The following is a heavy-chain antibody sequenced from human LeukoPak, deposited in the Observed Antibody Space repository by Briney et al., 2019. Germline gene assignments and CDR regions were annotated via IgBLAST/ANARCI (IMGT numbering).Heavy chain of an antibody. CDR2: ISSGSSAI. CDR3: AKDYDILTGYLGRVAFDI. Sequence: GGSLRLSCEASGFTFTTYSMTWVRQAPGEGLEWVSIISSGSSAIFSADALKGRFTISRDDAKNLLYLDMNSLRAEDTAVYYCAKDYDILTGYLGRVAFDIWGQGTMVTVSS. J-gene: IGHJ3*02. D-gene: IGHD3-9*01. V-gene: IGHV3-21*04. CDR1: GFTFTTYS.